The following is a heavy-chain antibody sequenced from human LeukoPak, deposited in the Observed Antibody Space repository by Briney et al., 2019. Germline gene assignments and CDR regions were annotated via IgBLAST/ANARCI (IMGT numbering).Heavy chain of an antibody. D-gene: IGHD2-15*01. CDR2: IYYSGST. J-gene: IGHJ4*02. CDR1: GGSISSSNYY. CDR3: ARQGCSSVSCYEGYCSGGSCYPDYFDS. Sequence: SETLSLTCTVSGGSISSSNYYWGWIRQPPGKGLEWIGSIYYSGSTYYNPSLKSRVTISVDTSKNQFSLKLSSVTAADTAIFYCARQGCSSVSCYEGYCSGGSCYPDYFDSWGQGTLVTVSS. V-gene: IGHV4-39*01.